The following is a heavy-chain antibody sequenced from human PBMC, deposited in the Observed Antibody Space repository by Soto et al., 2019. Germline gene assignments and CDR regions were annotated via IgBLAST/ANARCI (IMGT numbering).Heavy chain of an antibody. CDR2: IGRGGDT. CDR1: GSSFSTYD. Sequence: EVQLVESGGGLVQPGGSLRLSCAASGSSFSTYDMHWVRQAPGKXLEWVSAIGRGGDTYYAGSVKGRFTISRENAKNSLYLQMXXLGXGXTAVXXCXXXXXXXXXWXFDLWGRGTLVTVSS. V-gene: IGHV3-13*01. J-gene: IGHJ2*01. CDR3: XXXXXXXXXWXFDL.